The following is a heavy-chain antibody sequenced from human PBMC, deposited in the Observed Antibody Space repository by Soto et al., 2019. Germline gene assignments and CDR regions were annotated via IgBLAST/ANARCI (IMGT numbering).Heavy chain of an antibody. V-gene: IGHV1-69*06. D-gene: IGHD5-18*01. CDR1: GGTSSSYA. CDR2: IIPIFGTA. CDR3: AREDTAMVLWFDP. Sequence: SVKVSCKASGGTSSSYAISWVRQAPGQGLEWMGGIIPIFGTANYAQKFQGRVTITADKSTSTAYMELSSLRSEDTAVYYCAREDTAMVLWFDPWGQGTLVTVSS. J-gene: IGHJ5*02.